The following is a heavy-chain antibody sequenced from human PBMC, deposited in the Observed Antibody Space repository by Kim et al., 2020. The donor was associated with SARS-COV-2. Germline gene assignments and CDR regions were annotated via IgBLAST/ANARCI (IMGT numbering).Heavy chain of an antibody. V-gene: IGHV4-59*13. J-gene: IGHJ3*02. CDR1: GGSISSYY. CDR2: IYYSGST. Sequence: SETLSLTCTVSGGSISSYYWSWIRQPPGKGLEWIGYIYYSGSTNYNPSLKSRVTISVDTSKNQFSLKLSSVTAADTAVYYCAREQYDILTGYQSDDAFDIWGQGTMVTVSS. D-gene: IGHD3-9*01. CDR3: AREQYDILTGYQSDDAFDI.